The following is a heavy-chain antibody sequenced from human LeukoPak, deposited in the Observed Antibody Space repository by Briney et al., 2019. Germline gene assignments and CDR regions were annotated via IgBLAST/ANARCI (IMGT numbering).Heavy chain of an antibody. D-gene: IGHD2-15*01. V-gene: IGHV4-38-2*02. CDR3: AKVRPAPYLIDC. CDR2: VFRLQTART. Sequence: SETLSLTCTVSDSSITSTYYRASFRQPPGKGLEWIATVFRLQTARTFSNPSLGSRVTMSLDPSHNQFSLNLTSVTAPNPAFYLCAKVRPAPYLIDCWGQGTLVTVSS. J-gene: IGHJ4*02. CDR1: DSSITSTYY.